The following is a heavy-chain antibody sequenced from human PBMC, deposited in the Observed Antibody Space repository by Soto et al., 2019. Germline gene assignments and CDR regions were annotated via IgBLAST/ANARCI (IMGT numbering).Heavy chain of an antibody. V-gene: IGHV3-23*01. J-gene: IGHJ4*02. CDR3: AKDRATMIRGVNDY. CDR1: GFTFNNYA. Sequence: GGSLRLSCTASGFTFNNYAMSWVRQAPGKGLEWISVISHNGGATYYADSVKGRFTISRDNSQNTLSLQMNSLRAEDAAVYYCAKDRATMIRGVNDYWGQGTLVTVS. CDR2: ISHNGGAT. D-gene: IGHD3-10*01.